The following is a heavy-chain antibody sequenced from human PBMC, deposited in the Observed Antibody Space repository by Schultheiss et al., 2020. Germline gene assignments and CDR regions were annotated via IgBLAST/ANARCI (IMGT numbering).Heavy chain of an antibody. CDR1: GFTFTNYA. CDR2: ISGSGGGT. J-gene: IGHJ4*02. V-gene: IGHV3-23*01. D-gene: IGHD5-24*01. Sequence: GGSLRLSCAASGFTFTNYAMSWVRQAPGKGLEWVSAISGSGGGTFYADSVRGRFTISRDNSKNTLYLQMNSLRAEDTAVYYCAKDSGKRWLQPIDYWGQGTLVTVSS. CDR3: AKDSGKRWLQPIDY.